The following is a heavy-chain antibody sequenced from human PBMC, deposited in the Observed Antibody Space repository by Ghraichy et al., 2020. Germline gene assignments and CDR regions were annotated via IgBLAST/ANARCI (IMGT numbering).Heavy chain of an antibody. J-gene: IGHJ5*02. CDR2: IYYSGST. Sequence: SETLSLTYTVSGGSVSSGSYYWSWIRQPPGKGLEWIGYIYYSGSTNYIPSLKSRVTISVDTSKNQFSLKLSSVTAADTAVYYCARATDYYGSGSYDLDWFDPWGQGTLVTVSS. V-gene: IGHV4-61*01. D-gene: IGHD3-10*01. CDR3: ARATDYYGSGSYDLDWFDP. CDR1: GGSVSSGSYY.